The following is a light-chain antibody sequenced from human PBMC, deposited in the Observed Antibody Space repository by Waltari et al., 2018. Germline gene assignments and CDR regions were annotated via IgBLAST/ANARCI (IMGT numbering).Light chain of an antibody. V-gene: IGLV2-14*01. CDR3: SSYTSSSTLSVV. J-gene: IGLJ2*01. Sequence: QSALTQPASVSGSPGQSITISCTGTSSDVGGYNYASWYQHHPGKAPKLMIYEVSNRPSGVSNRFSGSKSGNTASLTISGLQAEDEADYYCSSYTSSSTLSVVFGGGTKLTVL. CDR2: EVS. CDR1: SSDVGGYNY.